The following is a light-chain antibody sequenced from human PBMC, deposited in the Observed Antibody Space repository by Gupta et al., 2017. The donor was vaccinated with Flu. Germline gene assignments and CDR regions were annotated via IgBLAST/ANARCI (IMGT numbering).Light chain of an antibody. J-gene: IGLJ3*02. CDR2: EVS. V-gene: IGLV2-14*01. CDR3: SSYTSGSTPHWV. Sequence: QSALTQPASVSESPGQSITISCTGTNTDVGGYNYVSWYQHHPGKAPKLMIFEVSNRPSGVSNRFSGSKSGNTASLTISGLHAEDEADYYCSSYTSGSTPHWVFGGGTKLTVL. CDR1: NTDVGGYNY.